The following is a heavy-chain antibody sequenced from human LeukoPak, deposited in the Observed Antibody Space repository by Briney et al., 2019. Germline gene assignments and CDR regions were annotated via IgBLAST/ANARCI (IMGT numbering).Heavy chain of an antibody. V-gene: IGHV3-23*01. CDR1: GFTFSSYA. CDR3: AKADSSWFSCLNY. J-gene: IGHJ4*02. CDR2: ISGSGGST. D-gene: IGHD3-10*01. Sequence: QPGGSLRLSCAASGFTFSSYAMSWVRQAPGKGLEWVSAISGSGGSTCYADSVKGRFTISRDNSKNTLYLQMNSLRAEDTAVYYCAKADSSWFSCLNYWGQGTLVTVSS.